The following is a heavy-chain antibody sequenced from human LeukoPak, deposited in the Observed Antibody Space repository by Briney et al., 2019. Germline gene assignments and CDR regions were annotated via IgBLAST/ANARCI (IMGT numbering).Heavy chain of an antibody. V-gene: IGHV3-7*01. CDR1: GFTFSSYW. Sequence: PGGSLRLSCAASGFTFSSYWMSWVRQAPGKGLEWVANIKQDGSEKYYVDSVKGRFTISRDSAKNSLYLQMNSLRAEDTAVYYCARGLTYYDFWSGYSSFDYWGQGTLVTVSS. D-gene: IGHD3-3*01. CDR2: IKQDGSEK. J-gene: IGHJ4*02. CDR3: ARGLTYYDFWSGYSSFDY.